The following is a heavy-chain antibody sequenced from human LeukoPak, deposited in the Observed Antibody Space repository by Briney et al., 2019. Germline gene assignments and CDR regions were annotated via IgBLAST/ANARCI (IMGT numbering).Heavy chain of an antibody. D-gene: IGHD6-13*01. J-gene: IGHJ5*02. CDR3: AAEAAAGTGRFDP. Sequence: PGGSLSLSCAASGFTFDDYAMHCVRQAPRKSLEWVSGISWNSGSIDYADSVKGRFTISRDNAKNSLYLQMNSLRAEDTALYYCAAEAAAGTGRFDPWGQGTLVTVSS. CDR2: ISWNSGSI. CDR1: GFTFDDYA. V-gene: IGHV3-9*01.